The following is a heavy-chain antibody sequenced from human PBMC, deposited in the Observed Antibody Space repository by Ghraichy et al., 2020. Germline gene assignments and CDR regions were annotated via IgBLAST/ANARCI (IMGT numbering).Heavy chain of an antibody. D-gene: IGHD5-12*01. CDR3: ASPPGPLAPGLAY. V-gene: IGHV3-33*01. CDR1: GFTFSSYG. J-gene: IGHJ4*02. Sequence: GGSLRLSCAASGFTFSSYGMHWVRQAPGKGLEWVAVIWYDGSNKYYADSVKGRFTISRDNSKNTLYLQMNSLRAEDTAVYYCASPPGPLAPGLAYWGQGTLVTVSS. CDR2: IWYDGSNK.